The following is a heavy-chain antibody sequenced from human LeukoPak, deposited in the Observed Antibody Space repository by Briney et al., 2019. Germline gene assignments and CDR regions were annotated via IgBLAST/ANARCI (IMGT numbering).Heavy chain of an antibody. Sequence: AGGSLRLSCAASGFTFSSYGMHWVRQAPGKGLEWVAFIRYDGSNKYYADSVKGRFTISRDNSKNTLYLQMNSLRAEDTAVYYCAKDQIPFHITYYFDYWGQGTLVTVSS. D-gene: IGHD1-14*01. CDR1: GFTFSSYG. CDR2: IRYDGSNK. J-gene: IGHJ4*02. V-gene: IGHV3-30*02. CDR3: AKDQIPFHITYYFDY.